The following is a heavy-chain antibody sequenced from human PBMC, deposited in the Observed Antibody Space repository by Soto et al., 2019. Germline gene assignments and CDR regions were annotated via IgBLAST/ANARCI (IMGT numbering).Heavy chain of an antibody. V-gene: IGHV3-64D*06. CDR1: GFAFSNFA. J-gene: IGHJ6*02. CDR2: ISSNGGDT. Sequence: EVQLVESGGGLVQPGGSLRLSCSASGFAFSNFAMHWVRQAPGKGLEYVSAISSNGGDTYYADSVKGRFTVFRDNSRNTVFLQMYSLGAEDTAVYYCVKDTSYFYDITGYYSGYYYYGMDVWGLGTTVTVSS. CDR3: VKDTSYFYDITGYYSGYYYYGMDV. D-gene: IGHD3-22*01.